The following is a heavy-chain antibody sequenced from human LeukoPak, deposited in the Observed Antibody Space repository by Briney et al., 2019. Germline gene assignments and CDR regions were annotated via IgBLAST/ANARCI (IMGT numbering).Heavy chain of an antibody. J-gene: IGHJ4*02. CDR1: GFTFSSYS. CDR2: ISSSSSYI. D-gene: IGHD6-13*01. V-gene: IGHV3-21*01. CDR3: ARDLAAAGTPLYYFDY. Sequence: GGSLRPSCAASGFTFSSYSMNWVRQAPGKGLEWVSSISSSSSYIYYADSVKGRFTISRDNAKNSLYLQMNSLRAEDTAVYYCARDLAAAGTPLYYFDYWGQGTLVTVSS.